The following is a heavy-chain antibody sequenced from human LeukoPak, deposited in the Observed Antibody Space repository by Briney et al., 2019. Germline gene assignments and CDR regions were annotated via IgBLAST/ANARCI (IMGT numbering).Heavy chain of an antibody. V-gene: IGHV3-30*04. J-gene: IGHJ6*02. CDR2: ISYDGSNK. D-gene: IGHD6-13*01. Sequence: PVRSLRLSCAASGFTFSSYAIHWVRQAPGKGLEWVAVISYDGSNKYYADSVKGRFTISRDNSKNTLFLQMNSLRAEDTAVYYCAREVAAAGASYHYGMDVWGQGTTVTVSS. CDR1: GFTFSSYA. CDR3: AREVAAAGASYHYGMDV.